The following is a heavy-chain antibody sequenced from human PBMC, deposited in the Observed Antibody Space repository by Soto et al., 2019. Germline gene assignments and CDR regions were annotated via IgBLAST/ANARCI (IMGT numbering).Heavy chain of an antibody. D-gene: IGHD3-16*01. V-gene: IGHV4-39*01. J-gene: IGHJ3*02. CDR3: ARHSLMITFGGVIIDDAFDI. Sequence: SETLSLTCTVSGGSIRSSSYYWGWIRQPPGKGLEWIGSIYYSGSTYYNPSLKSRVTISVDTSKNQFSLKLSSVTAADTAVYYCARHSLMITFGGVIIDDAFDIWGHGTMVTVSS. CDR1: GGSIRSSSYY. CDR2: IYYSGST.